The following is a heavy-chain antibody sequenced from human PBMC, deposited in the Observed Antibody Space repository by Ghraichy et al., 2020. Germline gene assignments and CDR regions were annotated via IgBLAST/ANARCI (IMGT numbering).Heavy chain of an antibody. CDR2: INHSGST. J-gene: IGHJ5*02. Sequence: SETLSLTCAVYGGSFSGYYWSWIRQPPGKGLEWIGEINHSGSTNYNPSLKSRVTISVETSKNQFSLKLSSVTAADTAVYYCARGLPYSTRWSWFDPWGQGTLVTVSS. V-gene: IGHV4-34*01. CDR3: ARGLPYSTRWSWFDP. D-gene: IGHD6-13*01. CDR1: GGSFSGYY.